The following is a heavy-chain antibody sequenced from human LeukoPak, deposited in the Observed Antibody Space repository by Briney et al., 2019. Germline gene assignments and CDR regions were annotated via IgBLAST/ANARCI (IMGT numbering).Heavy chain of an antibody. V-gene: IGHV3-30-3*01. D-gene: IGHD5-24*01. CDR3: ARWLQTWGLDY. CDR2: ISYDGSNK. Sequence: GGSLRLSCAASGFTFSSYAMHWVRQAPGKGPEWVAVISYDGSNKYYADSVKGRFTISRDNSKNTLYLQMNSLRAEDTAVYYCARWLQTWGLDYWGQGTLVTVSS. CDR1: GFTFSSYA. J-gene: IGHJ4*02.